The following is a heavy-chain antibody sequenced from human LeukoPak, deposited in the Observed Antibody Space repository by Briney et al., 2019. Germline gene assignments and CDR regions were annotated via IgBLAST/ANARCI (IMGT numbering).Heavy chain of an antibody. CDR3: ARANDNYYYYYMDV. D-gene: IGHD3-9*01. CDR1: GFTFSSYS. J-gene: IGHJ6*03. Sequence: PGESLRLSCAASGFTFSSYSMSWVRQAPGKGLEWVSSISSSSSYIYYADSVKGRFTISRDNAKNSLYLQMNSLRAEDTAVYYCARANDNYYYYYMDVWGKGTTVTISS. V-gene: IGHV3-21*01. CDR2: ISSSSSYI.